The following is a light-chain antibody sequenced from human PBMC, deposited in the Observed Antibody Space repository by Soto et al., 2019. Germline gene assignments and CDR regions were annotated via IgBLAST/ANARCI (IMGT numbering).Light chain of an antibody. CDR1: QSVSSRY. CDR3: QHYNSYSEA. J-gene: IGKJ1*01. Sequence: EIVLTQSPGTLSLSPGERAPLSCRASQSVSSRYLAWYQQKPGQAPRLLIYGASSRATGIPDRFSGSGSGTEFTLTISSLQPDDFATYYCQHYNSYSEAFGQGTKVDIK. CDR2: GAS. V-gene: IGKV3-20*01.